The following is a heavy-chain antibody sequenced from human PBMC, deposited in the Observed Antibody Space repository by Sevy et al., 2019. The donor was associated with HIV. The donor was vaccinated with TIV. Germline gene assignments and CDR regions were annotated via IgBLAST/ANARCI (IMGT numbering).Heavy chain of an antibody. J-gene: IGHJ6*02. V-gene: IGHV5-51*01. D-gene: IGHD1-26*01. Sequence: GESLKISCKGSGYDFSTYWIAWVRQMPGKGLELMGIIFPGDSDTRYSPSFQGQVTISADDSIRTSYLQWRSLKASDTAIYYCARRGILLRGGDYFYYELDVWGQGTTVTVSS. CDR3: ARRGILLRGGDYFYYELDV. CDR1: GYDFSTYW. CDR2: IFPGDSDT.